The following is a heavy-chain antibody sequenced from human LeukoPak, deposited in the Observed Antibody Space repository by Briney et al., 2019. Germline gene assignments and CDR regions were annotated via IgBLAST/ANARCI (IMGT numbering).Heavy chain of an antibody. J-gene: IGHJ3*02. V-gene: IGHV4-59*12. D-gene: IGHD2-2*01. Sequence: KASETLSLTCTVPGGSISTYHWSWIRQPPGKGLEWIGYFYYTGSTNYNPSLKSRLTISVDTSKNQFSLKLSSVTAADTAVYYCARDVSSSTHRAFDIWGQGTMVTVSA. CDR1: GGSISTYH. CDR3: ARDVSSSTHRAFDI. CDR2: FYYTGST.